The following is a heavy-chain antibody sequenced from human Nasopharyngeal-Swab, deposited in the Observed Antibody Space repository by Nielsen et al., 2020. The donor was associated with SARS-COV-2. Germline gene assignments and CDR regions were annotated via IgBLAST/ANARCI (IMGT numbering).Heavy chain of an antibody. CDR3: ATLTVGGNNWFDP. Sequence: WIRQPPGKGLEWIGEIYHSGSTNYNPSLKSRVTISVDKSKNQFSLKLSSVTAADTAVYYCATLTVGGNNWFDPWGQGTLVTVSS. D-gene: IGHD4-23*01. CDR2: IYHSGST. V-gene: IGHV4-4*02. J-gene: IGHJ5*02.